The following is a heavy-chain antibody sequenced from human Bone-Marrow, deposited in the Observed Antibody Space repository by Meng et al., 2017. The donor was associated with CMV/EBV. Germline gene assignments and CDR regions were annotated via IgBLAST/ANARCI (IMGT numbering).Heavy chain of an antibody. D-gene: IGHD4-11*01. V-gene: IGHV3-30*02. J-gene: IGHJ4*02. CDR1: GFTFSSYG. CDR2: IRYDGSNK. CDR3: AKGKYSNYVGAFDY. Sequence: GESLKIPCAASGFTFSSYGMHWVRQAPGKGLEWVAFIRYDGSNKYYADSVKGRFTISRDNSKNTLYLQMNSLRAEDTAVYYCAKGKYSNYVGAFDYWGQGTLVTASS.